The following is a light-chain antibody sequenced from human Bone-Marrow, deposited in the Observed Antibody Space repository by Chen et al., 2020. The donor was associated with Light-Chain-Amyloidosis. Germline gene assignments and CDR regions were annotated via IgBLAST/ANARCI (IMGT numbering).Light chain of an antibody. CDR1: DLPTKY. J-gene: IGLJ2*01. CDR2: RDT. V-gene: IGLV3-25*03. Sequence: SYELTQPPSESVSPGQTARITCSGDDLPTKYAYWYQQKPGQAPVLVIHRDTERPSGISERVSGSSSGTTATLTISGVQAEDEADYHCQSADSSGTYEVIFGGGTKLTVL. CDR3: QSADSSGTYEVI.